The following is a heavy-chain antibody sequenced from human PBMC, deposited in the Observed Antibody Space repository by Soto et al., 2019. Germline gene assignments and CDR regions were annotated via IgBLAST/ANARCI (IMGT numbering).Heavy chain of an antibody. D-gene: IGHD2-15*01. Sequence: SETLSLTCTVSGGSISSYYWSWTRQPPGKGLEWIGYIYYSGSTNYNPSLKSRVTISVDTSKNQFSLKLSSVTAADTAVYYCARDSRVVVAAYSLLGMDVWGQGTTVTVSS. J-gene: IGHJ6*02. CDR2: IYYSGST. CDR1: GGSISSYY. V-gene: IGHV4-59*01. CDR3: ARDSRVVVAAYSLLGMDV.